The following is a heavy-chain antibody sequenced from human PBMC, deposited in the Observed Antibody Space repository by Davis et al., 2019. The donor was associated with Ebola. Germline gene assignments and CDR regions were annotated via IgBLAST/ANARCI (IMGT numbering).Heavy chain of an antibody. V-gene: IGHV4-34*01. CDR3: AFVGVNTKGDARDI. J-gene: IGHJ3*02. CDR2: IDHSGTT. CDR1: GGPFSGYY. Sequence: MPSETLSLTCAVFGGPFSGYYWSWVRQPPGQGLEWVAEIDHSGTTNYNSSLKSRVTISVDTSKNQFSLQLISVTAADTGVYYCAFVGVNTKGDARDIWGRGTKVIVSS. D-gene: IGHD1-26*01.